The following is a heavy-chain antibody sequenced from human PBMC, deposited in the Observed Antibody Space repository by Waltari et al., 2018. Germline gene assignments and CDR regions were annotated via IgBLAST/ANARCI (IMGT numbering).Heavy chain of an antibody. V-gene: IGHV1-69*02. D-gene: IGHD6-6*01. CDR1: GGTFSSYT. CDR2: IIPILGIA. CDR3: ARGPRGIAARPVYYGMDV. Sequence: QVQLVQSGAEVKKPGSSVKVSCKASGGTFSSYTISWVRQAPGQGLEWMGRIIPILGIANYAQKFQGRVTITADKSTSTAYMELSSLRSDDTAVYYCARGPRGIAARPVYYGMDVWGQGTTVTVSS. J-gene: IGHJ6*02.